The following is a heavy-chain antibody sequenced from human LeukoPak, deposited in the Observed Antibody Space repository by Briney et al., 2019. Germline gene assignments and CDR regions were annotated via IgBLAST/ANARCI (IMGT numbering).Heavy chain of an antibody. CDR2: ISSSGSTI. J-gene: IGHJ4*02. CDR3: AREMAAIQDLDY. Sequence: PGGSLRLSCAASGFTFSSYEMNWVRQAPGKGLEWVSYISSSGSTIYYADSVKGRFTISRDDAKSSLYLQMNSLRAEDTAVYFCAREMAAIQDLDYWGQGTLVTVSS. V-gene: IGHV3-48*03. D-gene: IGHD5-24*01. CDR1: GFTFSSYE.